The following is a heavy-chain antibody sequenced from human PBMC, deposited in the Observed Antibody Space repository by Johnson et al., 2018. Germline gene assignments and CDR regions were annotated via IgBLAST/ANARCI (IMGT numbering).Heavy chain of an antibody. V-gene: IGHV3-30*03. J-gene: IGHJ3*02. CDR3: TRHRSGTGDAFDI. CDR1: GFTFSSYG. CDR2: ISYDGRNK. D-gene: IGHD1-26*01. Sequence: QVQLQESGGGVVQPGRSLRLSCAATGFTFSSYGIHWVRQAPGKGLEWVAVISYDGRNKYYADSVKGRFTISRDNSKNTLYLQMNSLKTEDTAVYYCTRHRSGTGDAFDIWGQGTMVTVSS.